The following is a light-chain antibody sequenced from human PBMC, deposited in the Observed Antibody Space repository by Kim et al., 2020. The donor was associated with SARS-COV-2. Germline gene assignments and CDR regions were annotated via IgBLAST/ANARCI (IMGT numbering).Light chain of an antibody. CDR3: QHYSRFPYT. Sequence: SASVGDRVTLTCRASESIGTWLAWYQQKPGRAPRLLIYLESTLENGVPSRFSGTGSGTEFSLSITSLQPDDFATYYCQHYSRFPYTFGQGTKLEI. CDR1: ESIGTW. V-gene: IGKV1-5*03. CDR2: LES. J-gene: IGKJ2*01.